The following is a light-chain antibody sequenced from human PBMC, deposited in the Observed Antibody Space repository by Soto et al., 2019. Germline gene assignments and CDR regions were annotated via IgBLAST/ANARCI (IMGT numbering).Light chain of an antibody. CDR1: ISDVGSYNR. CDR2: DVT. V-gene: IGLV2-18*01. J-gene: IGLJ1*01. CDR3: SLYTSSSTYV. Sequence: QSALTQPPSVAGSPGQSVTISCTGTISDVGSYNRVSWYQLPPGTAPKVLIYDVTNRPSGVPDRFSGSQSGKTASLTISWHQAEDADDYYCSLYTSSSTYVFGPGTKLTVL.